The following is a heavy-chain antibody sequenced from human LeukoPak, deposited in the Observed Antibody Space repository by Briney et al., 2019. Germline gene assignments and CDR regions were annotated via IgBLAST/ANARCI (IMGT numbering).Heavy chain of an antibody. J-gene: IGHJ3*02. Sequence: GGSLRLSCVASGFTFSSYGMHWVRQAPGKGLEWVAVISYDGSNKYYADSVKGRFTISRDNSKNTLYLQMNSLRAEDTAVYYCARDYYDSSGLDAFDIWGQGTMVTVSS. V-gene: IGHV3-30*19. CDR3: ARDYYDSSGLDAFDI. CDR1: GFTFSSYG. D-gene: IGHD3-22*01. CDR2: ISYDGSNK.